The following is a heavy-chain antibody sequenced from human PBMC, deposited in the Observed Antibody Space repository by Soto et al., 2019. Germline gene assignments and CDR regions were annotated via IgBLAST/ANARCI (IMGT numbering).Heavy chain of an antibody. Sequence: PSETLSLTCTVSGGSISTHYWSWIRQPPGKGLEWIGYVYHSGSTNYNPSLNSRDGISVDTSNNQFSLKLSCVTAADTAVYYCARSSNWSEEFFRQWGQGTLVTVSS. D-gene: IGHD6-13*01. J-gene: IGHJ1*01. CDR1: GGSISTHY. CDR2: VYHSGST. CDR3: ARSSNWSEEFFRQ. V-gene: IGHV4-59*11.